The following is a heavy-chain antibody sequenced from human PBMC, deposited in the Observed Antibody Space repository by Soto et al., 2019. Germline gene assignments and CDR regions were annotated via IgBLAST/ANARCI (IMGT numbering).Heavy chain of an antibody. Sequence: EVRLVESGGGLVQPGGSLRLSCVASGFTVGNYYMSWVRQAPGKGLEWVSVIYSGGTTHYADSVKGRFTISRDNSKNTLYLQMTSLRAEDTAVYYCARAGAMTGGYYYDYGMDVWGQGTTVTVSS. J-gene: IGHJ6*02. CDR2: IYSGGTT. CDR3: ARAGAMTGGYYYDYGMDV. V-gene: IGHV3-66*01. D-gene: IGHD3-10*01. CDR1: GFTVGNYY.